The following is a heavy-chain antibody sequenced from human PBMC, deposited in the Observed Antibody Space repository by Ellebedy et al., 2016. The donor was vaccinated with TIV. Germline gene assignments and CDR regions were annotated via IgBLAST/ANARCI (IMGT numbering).Heavy chain of an antibody. CDR2: IKSKTDGGTT. Sequence: GESLKISCAASGFTFSNAWMSWVRQVPGKGLEWVGRIKSKTDGGTTDYAAPVKGRFTISRDDSKNPLFLQMNSLKTEDTAVYYCTGGGYSFDYWGQGTLVTVSS. CDR1: GFTFSNAW. J-gene: IGHJ4*02. CDR3: TGGGYSFDY. V-gene: IGHV3-15*01. D-gene: IGHD3-16*01.